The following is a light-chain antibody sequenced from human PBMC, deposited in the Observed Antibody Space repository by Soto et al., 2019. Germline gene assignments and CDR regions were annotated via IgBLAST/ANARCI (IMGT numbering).Light chain of an antibody. CDR3: QQYDNSAPLS. CDR2: DGS. V-gene: IGKV3D-20*01. CDR1: QSVRSSY. J-gene: IGKJ4*01. Sequence: EIVLTQSPATLSLSPGDRATLSCGASQSVRSSYVAWYQQKAGLAPRLLIYDGSRRARGIPDRFSGSGSGTDCTLTIGRREPEEFAVEYCQQYDNSAPLSFGGGTKVEMK.